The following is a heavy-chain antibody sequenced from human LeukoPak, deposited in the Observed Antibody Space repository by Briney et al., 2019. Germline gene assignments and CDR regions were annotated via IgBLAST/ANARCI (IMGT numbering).Heavy chain of an antibody. CDR3: ARAAGIAAAGTFGRGAMDV. V-gene: IGHV4-31*03. CDR1: GGSISSGGYY. Sequence: PSETLSLTCTVSGGSISSGGYYWSWIRQHPGKGLEWIGYIYYSESTYYNPSLKSRVTISVDTSKNQFSLKLSSVTAADTAVYYCARAAGIAAAGTFGRGAMDVWGKGTTVTVSS. CDR2: IYYSEST. D-gene: IGHD6-13*01. J-gene: IGHJ6*03.